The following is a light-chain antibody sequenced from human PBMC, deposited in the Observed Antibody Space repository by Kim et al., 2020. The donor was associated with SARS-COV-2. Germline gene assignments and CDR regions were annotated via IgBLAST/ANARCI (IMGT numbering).Light chain of an antibody. CDR2: YND. CDR3: AAWDDRLNGLV. V-gene: IGLV1-36*01. CDR1: SSNIGGNA. J-gene: IGLJ2*01. Sequence: QRVTISCSGSSSNIGGNAVNWYQQLPGKAPKLLIYYNDLLPSGVSDRFSGSKSGTSASLAISGLQSEDEADYYCAAWDDRLNGLVFGGGTQLTVL.